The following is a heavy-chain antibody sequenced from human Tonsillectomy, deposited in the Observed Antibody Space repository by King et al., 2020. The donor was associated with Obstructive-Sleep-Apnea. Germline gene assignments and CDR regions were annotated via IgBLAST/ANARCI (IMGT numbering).Heavy chain of an antibody. J-gene: IGHJ3*02. CDR1: GFLLIEVA. CDR2: FDPEDGET. CDR3: ATANEDGDYNFGGRPFEI. Sequence: QLQLVQSGAEVKKPGASVKVSCDVSGFLLIEVAIHWVRQAPGKGLEWMGSFDPEDGETIYAQNFQGRVTMTEDTSTHTAYMEMSSLRSDDTAIYYCATANEDGDYNFGGRPFEIWGQGTMVTVSS. D-gene: IGHD4-17*01. V-gene: IGHV1-24*01.